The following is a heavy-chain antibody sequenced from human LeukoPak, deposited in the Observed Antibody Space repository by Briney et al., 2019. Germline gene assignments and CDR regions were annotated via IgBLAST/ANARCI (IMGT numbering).Heavy chain of an antibody. J-gene: IGHJ4*02. CDR2: IYSGGST. Sequence: GGSLRLSCAASGFTVSSNYMSWVRQAPGKGLEWVSVIYSGGSTYYADSVKGRFTISRDNSKNTLYLQMNSLRAEDTAVYYCAKNRGSSITSCFDYWGQGTLVTVSS. CDR3: AKNRGSSITSCFDY. CDR1: GFTVSSNY. V-gene: IGHV3-53*01. D-gene: IGHD2-2*01.